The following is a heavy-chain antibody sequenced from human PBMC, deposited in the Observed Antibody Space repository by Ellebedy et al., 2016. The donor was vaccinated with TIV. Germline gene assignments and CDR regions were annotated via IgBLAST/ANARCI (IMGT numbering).Heavy chain of an antibody. CDR2: LWYDGTSK. CDR1: GFTFGSYG. Sequence: GGSLRLXXAASGFTFGSYGMHWVRQAPGKGLEWVAVLWYDGTSKHYADSAKGRFTISRDNAKNSLYLQMNSLRDEDTAVYYCARDFGYYYYYGMDVWGQGTTVTVSS. J-gene: IGHJ6*02. V-gene: IGHV3-33*01. D-gene: IGHD3-10*01. CDR3: ARDFGYYYYYGMDV.